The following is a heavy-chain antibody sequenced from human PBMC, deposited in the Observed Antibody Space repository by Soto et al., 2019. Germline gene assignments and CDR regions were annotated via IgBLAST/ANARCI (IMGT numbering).Heavy chain of an antibody. CDR3: ARTYCGGDCYEDY. J-gene: IGHJ4*02. CDR2: IYYSGST. D-gene: IGHD2-21*02. V-gene: IGHV4-59*01. CDR1: GGSISSYY. Sequence: PSETLSLTCTVSGGSISSYYWSWIRQPPGKGLEWIGYIYYSGSTNYNPSLKSRVTISVDTSKNQFSLKLSSVTAADTAVYYCARTYCGGDCYEDYWGQGTLVTVSS.